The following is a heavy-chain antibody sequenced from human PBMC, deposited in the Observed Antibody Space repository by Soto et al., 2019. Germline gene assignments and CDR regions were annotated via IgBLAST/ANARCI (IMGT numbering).Heavy chain of an antibody. CDR3: ARTPQWLVGFTFDY. J-gene: IGHJ4*02. CDR2: IWYDGSNK. V-gene: IGHV3-33*01. CDR1: GFTFSSYG. D-gene: IGHD6-19*01. Sequence: ESGGGVVQPGRSLRLSCAASGFTFSSYGMHWVRQAPGKGLEWVAVIWYDGSNKYYADSVKGRFTISRDNSKNTLYLQMNSLRAEDTAVYYCARTPQWLVGFTFDYWGQGTLVTVSS.